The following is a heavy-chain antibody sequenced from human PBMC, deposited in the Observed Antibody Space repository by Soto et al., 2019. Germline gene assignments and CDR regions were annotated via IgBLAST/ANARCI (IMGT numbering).Heavy chain of an antibody. CDR3: AIGSRGCLGCS. Sequence: QVQLVQSGAEVKKPGSSVKVSCKASGGTFSSYTISWVRQAPGQGLEWMGRIIPILGIANYAQKFQGRVTXTXXKSTSTAYMELSSLRSEDTAVYYCAIGSRGCLGCSWGQGTLVTVSS. CDR1: GGTFSSYT. CDR2: IIPILGIA. V-gene: IGHV1-69*02. D-gene: IGHD1-26*01. J-gene: IGHJ5*02.